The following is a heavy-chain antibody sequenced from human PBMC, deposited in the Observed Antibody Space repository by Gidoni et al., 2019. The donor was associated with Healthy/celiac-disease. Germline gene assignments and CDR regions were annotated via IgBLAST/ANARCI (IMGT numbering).Heavy chain of an antibody. D-gene: IGHD3-10*01. J-gene: IGHJ2*01. CDR3: ARDLDHVDSGWYFDL. CDR1: GGSISSYY. Sequence: QVQLQESGPGLVKPSETLSLTCPVSGGSISSYYWSWIRQPPGKGLEWIGYIYYSGSTNYNPSLKSRVTISVDTSKNQFSLKLSSVTAADTAVYYCARDLDHVDSGWYFDLWGRGTLVTVSS. V-gene: IGHV4-59*01. CDR2: IYYSGST.